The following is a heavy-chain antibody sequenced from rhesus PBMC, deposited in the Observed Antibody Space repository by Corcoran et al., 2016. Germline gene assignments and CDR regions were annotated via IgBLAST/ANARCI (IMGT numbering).Heavy chain of an antibody. V-gene: IGHV4-122*02. CDR2: ISHVGFT. CDR3: AAPYDF. CDR1: AVSISSGSYY. D-gene: IGHD4-11*01. J-gene: IGHJ3*01. Sequence: QVQLQESGPGLVRPSETLSLTCAVSAVSISSGSYYCSWIRQAPGKGLEWIGFISHVGFTSCKPSLKSRVTMSRDASKNQFSLKLNSVTAADTAVYYCAAPYDFWGQGLRVTVSS.